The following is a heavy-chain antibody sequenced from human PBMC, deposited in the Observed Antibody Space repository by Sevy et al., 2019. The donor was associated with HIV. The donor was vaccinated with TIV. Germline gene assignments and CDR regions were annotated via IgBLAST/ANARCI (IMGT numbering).Heavy chain of an antibody. CDR3: ANFGPNYYYYGMDV. V-gene: IGHV3-9*01. D-gene: IGHD3-10*01. Sequence: GGSLRLSCAASGFTFDDYAMHWVRQAPGKGLEWVSGISWNSGSIGYADSVKGRFTISRDNAKNSLYLQMNSLRAEDTALYYCANFGPNYYYYGMDVWGQGTTVTVSS. CDR2: ISWNSGSI. J-gene: IGHJ6*02. CDR1: GFTFDDYA.